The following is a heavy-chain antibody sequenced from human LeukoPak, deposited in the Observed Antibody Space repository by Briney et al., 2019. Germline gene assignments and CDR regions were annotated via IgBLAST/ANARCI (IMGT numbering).Heavy chain of an antibody. CDR1: GGTFSSYA. D-gene: IGHD7-27*01. CDR3: ANWGFNDAFDI. Sequence: SVKVSCKASGGTFSSYAISWVRQAPGQGLEWMGGIIPIFGTANYAQKFQGRVTITADKSTSTAYMELSSLRSEDTAVYYCANWGFNDAFDIWGQGTMVTVSS. CDR2: IIPIFGTA. J-gene: IGHJ3*02. V-gene: IGHV1-69*06.